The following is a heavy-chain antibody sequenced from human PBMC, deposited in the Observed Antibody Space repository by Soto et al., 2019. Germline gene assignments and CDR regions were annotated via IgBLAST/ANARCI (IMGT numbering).Heavy chain of an antibody. Sequence: ESGGGVVQPGRSLRLSCAASGFTFSSYAMHWVRQAPGKGLEWVAVISYDGSNKYYADSVKGRFTISRDNSKNTLYLQMNSLRAEDTAVYYCARAQYSSSWSFSRWWEQTYYYGMDVWGQGTTVTVSS. D-gene: IGHD6-13*01. CDR3: ARAQYSSSWSFSRWWEQTYYYGMDV. J-gene: IGHJ6*02. V-gene: IGHV3-30-3*01. CDR2: ISYDGSNK. CDR1: GFTFSSYA.